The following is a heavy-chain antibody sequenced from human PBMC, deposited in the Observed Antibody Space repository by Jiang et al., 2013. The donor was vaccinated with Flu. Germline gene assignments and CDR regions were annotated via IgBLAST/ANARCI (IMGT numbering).Heavy chain of an antibody. CDR1: GGSINSPYDY. J-gene: IGHJ5*02. D-gene: IGHD6-19*01. CDR2: IYYRGNT. CDR3: TKSGASTGSSSWFAP. Sequence: GSGLVKPSETLSLTCTVSGGSINSPYDYWAWVRQSPQRGLEWLASIYYRGNTYYNPSLKSRTIISVDTSKNQFSLILNSVTAADTATYFCTKSGASTGSSSWFAPWGQGNPGQRLL. V-gene: IGHV4-39*01.